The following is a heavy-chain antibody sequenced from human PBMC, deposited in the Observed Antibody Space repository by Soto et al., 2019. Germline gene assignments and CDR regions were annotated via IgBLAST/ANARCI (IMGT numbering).Heavy chain of an antibody. V-gene: IGHV4-39*01. D-gene: IGHD2-2*01. CDR2: MYYSGTS. Sequence: QLQLQESGPGLVKPSETLSLTCTVSGGSISDDTYYWGWIRQPPGTGLEWIGSMYYSGTSSYKPSLTSRDSMSVDASREQWSLTLPSVTAADTAVYYCARLRCGSTNGVPLAPWGQGTLVTVSS. J-gene: IGHJ5*02. CDR1: GGSISDDTYY. CDR3: ARLRCGSTNGVPLAP.